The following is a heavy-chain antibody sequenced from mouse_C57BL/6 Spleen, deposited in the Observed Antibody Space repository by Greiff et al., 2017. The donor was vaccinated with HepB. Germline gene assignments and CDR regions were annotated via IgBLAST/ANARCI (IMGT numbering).Heavy chain of an antibody. D-gene: IGHD1-1*01. J-gene: IGHJ4*01. V-gene: IGHV1-7*01. CDR3: ARPTVVAGGAMDY. CDR1: GYTFTSYW. CDR2: INPSSGYT. Sequence: QVHVKQSGAELAKPGASVKLSCKASGYTFTSYWMHWVKQRPGQGLEWIGYINPSSGYTKYNQKFKDKATLTADKSSSTAYMQLSSLTYEDSAVYYCARPTVVAGGAMDYWGQGTSVTVSS.